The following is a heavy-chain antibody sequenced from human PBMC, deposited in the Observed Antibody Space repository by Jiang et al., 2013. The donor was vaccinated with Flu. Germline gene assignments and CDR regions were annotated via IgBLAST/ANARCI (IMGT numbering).Heavy chain of an antibody. J-gene: IGHJ4*02. CDR3: ASGPGDY. V-gene: IGHV6-1*01. CDR1: GDSVSSDSAA. Sequence: SLTCTISGDSVSSDSAAWNWIRRSPSRGLEWLGRTYYRSKWYLDYALSVQSRITINPDTSKNQFSLHLKSVTPEDSALYYCASGPGDYWGQGILVTVSS. CDR2: TYYRSKWYL.